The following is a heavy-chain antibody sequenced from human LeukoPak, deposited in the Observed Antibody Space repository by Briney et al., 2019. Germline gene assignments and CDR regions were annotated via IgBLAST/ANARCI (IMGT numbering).Heavy chain of an antibody. CDR2: ITSRSNYI. Sequence: PGGSLRLSCAASGFAFNSYSIKWVRQAPGKGLEWVSSITSRSNYIYNADSVKGRFTISRDNAKNSLYLQMSSLRAEDTAVYYCARVAQGASTENYYYYYMDVWGKRTTVTVSS. J-gene: IGHJ6*03. V-gene: IGHV3-21*01. D-gene: IGHD1-1*01. CDR1: GFAFNSYS. CDR3: ARVAQGASTENYYYYYMDV.